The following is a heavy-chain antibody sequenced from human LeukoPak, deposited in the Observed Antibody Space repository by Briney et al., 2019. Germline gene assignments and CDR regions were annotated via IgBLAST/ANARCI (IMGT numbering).Heavy chain of an antibody. J-gene: IGHJ4*02. CDR2: INHSGST. Sequence: SETLSLTCAVYGGSFSGYYWSWIRQPPGKGLEWIGEINHSGSTNYNPPLKSRVTISVDTSKNQFSLKLSSVTAADTAVYYCARGSRSPFQQLVPYFDYWGQGTLVTVSS. V-gene: IGHV4-34*01. D-gene: IGHD6-13*01. CDR1: GGSFSGYY. CDR3: ARGSRSPFQQLVPYFDY.